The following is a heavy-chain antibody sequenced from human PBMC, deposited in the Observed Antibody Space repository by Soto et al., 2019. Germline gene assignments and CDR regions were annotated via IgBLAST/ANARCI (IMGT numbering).Heavy chain of an antibody. J-gene: IGHJ6*02. V-gene: IGHV4-4*07. D-gene: IGHD6-6*01. Sequence: XATLSLTFTVSGGSMNDYYWSWIGQPAGKGLEWIGRIFTSGNTNYNPSLRSRLTMSVDTSANQVSLRLTSVTAADTAVYYCASGRLVSRYYGLDVWGQGTTVTVSS. CDR2: IFTSGNT. CDR3: ASGRLVSRYYGLDV. CDR1: GGSMNDYY.